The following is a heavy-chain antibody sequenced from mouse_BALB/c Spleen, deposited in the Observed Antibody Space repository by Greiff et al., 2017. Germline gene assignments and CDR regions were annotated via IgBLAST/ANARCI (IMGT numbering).Heavy chain of an antibody. CDR1: GYTFTSYW. V-gene: IGHV1-87*01. Sequence: VQLQQSGAELARPGASVKLSCTASGYTFTSYWMQWVKQRPGQGLEWIGAIYPGGGDTRYTQKFKGQATLTADKSSSTAYMQLSSLASEVSAVYYCARGYYDFAYWGQGTLVTVSA. D-gene: IGHD2-4*01. CDR3: ARGYYDFAY. CDR2: IYPGGGDT. J-gene: IGHJ3*01.